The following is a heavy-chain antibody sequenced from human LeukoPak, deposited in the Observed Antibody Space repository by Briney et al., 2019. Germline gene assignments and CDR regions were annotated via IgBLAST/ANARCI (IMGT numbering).Heavy chain of an antibody. CDR2: IKQDGGEK. D-gene: IGHD6-19*01. Sequence: GGSLRLSCAASGFTFSTYWMSWVRQAPGKGLEWVANIKQDGGEKYYVDSVKGRFTISRDNAKNSLYLQMNSLRAEDTAFYYCARHGGIAVASNWFDPWGQGTLVTVSS. CDR3: ARHGGIAVASNWFDP. J-gene: IGHJ5*02. CDR1: GFTFSTYW. V-gene: IGHV3-7*03.